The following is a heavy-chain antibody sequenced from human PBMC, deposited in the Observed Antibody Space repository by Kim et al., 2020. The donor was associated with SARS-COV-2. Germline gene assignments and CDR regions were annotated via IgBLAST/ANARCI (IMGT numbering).Heavy chain of an antibody. V-gene: IGHV3-23*01. CDR3: ASQETWLVPYIPLYYYYYGMDV. Sequence: GGSLRLSCAASGFTFSSYAMSWVRQAPGKGLEWVSAISGSGGSTYYADSVKGRFTISRDNSKNTLYLQMNSLRAEDTAVYYCASQETWLVPYIPLYYYYYGMDVWGQGTTVTVSS. CDR1: GFTFSSYA. J-gene: IGHJ6*02. CDR2: ISGSGGST. D-gene: IGHD6-19*01.